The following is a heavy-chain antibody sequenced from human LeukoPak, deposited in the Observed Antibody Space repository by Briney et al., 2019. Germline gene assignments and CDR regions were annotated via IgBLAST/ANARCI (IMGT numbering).Heavy chain of an antibody. Sequence: SQTLSLTCTVSGGSISSGGYYWSWIRQHPGKGLEWIGYIYYSGSTYYNPSLKSRVTISVDTSKNQFSLKLSSVTAADTAVCYCARDSRGCSSTSCYSYGMDVWGQGTTVTVSS. CDR1: GGSISSGGYY. V-gene: IGHV4-31*03. J-gene: IGHJ6*02. CDR2: IYYSGST. CDR3: ARDSRGCSSTSCYSYGMDV. D-gene: IGHD2-2*01.